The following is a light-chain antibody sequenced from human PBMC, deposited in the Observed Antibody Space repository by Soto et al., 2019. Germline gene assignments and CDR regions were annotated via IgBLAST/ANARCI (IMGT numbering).Light chain of an antibody. CDR1: RSDIGAYNY. Sequence: QSALTQPASVSGSPGQSITISCTGTRSDIGAYNYVSWYQRHPGKAPQLLIYEVNSRPSGVSNRFSGSKSGNTASLTISGLQPEDEADYYCTSYTSSDTLYVFGSGTKGTV. CDR3: TSYTSSDTLYV. J-gene: IGLJ1*01. V-gene: IGLV2-14*01. CDR2: EVN.